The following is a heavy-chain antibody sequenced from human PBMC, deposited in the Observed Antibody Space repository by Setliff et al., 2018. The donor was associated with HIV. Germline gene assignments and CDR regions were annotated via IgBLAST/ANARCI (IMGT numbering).Heavy chain of an antibody. CDR2: IIPVFGTT. D-gene: IGHD3-22*01. CDR3: ARGGVYYYDSSGWSMDY. J-gene: IGHJ4*02. CDR1: GGTFSSYA. V-gene: IGHV1-69*13. Sequence: ASVKVSCKASGGTFSSYAISWVRQAPGQGLDWMGGIIPVFGTTNYAQKFQGRVTITADESTSTADMELSSLRSEDTAVYYCARGGVYYYDSSGWSMDYWGQGTLVTVSS.